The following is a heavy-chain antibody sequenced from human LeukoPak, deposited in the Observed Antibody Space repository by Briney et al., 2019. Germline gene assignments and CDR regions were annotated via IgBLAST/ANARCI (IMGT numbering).Heavy chain of an antibody. J-gene: IGHJ4*02. CDR1: GGSISSYY. Sequence: SETLSLTCTVSGGSISSYYWSWIRQPPGKGLEWIGYIYHSGSTYYNPSLKSRVTISVDRSKNQFSLKLSSVTAADTAVYYCAREWSYYFDYWGQGTLVTVSS. D-gene: IGHD2-8*01. V-gene: IGHV4-59*12. CDR3: AREWSYYFDY. CDR2: IYHSGST.